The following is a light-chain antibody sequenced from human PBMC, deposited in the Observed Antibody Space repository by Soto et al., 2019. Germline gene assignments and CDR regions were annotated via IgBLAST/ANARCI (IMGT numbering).Light chain of an antibody. Sequence: PGERATLSCRASQSVSSSYLAWYQQKPGQAPRLLFYGVSSRATGIPDRFSGSGSGTDFTLTISRLEPEDFAVYYCQQYGSSPPALTFGGGTTVEIK. CDR3: QQYGSSPPALT. V-gene: IGKV3-20*01. CDR2: GVS. J-gene: IGKJ4*01. CDR1: QSVSSSY.